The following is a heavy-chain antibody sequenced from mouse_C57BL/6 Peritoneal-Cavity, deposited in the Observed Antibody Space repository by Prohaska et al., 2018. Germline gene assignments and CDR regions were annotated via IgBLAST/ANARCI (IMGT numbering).Heavy chain of an antibody. V-gene: IGHV11-2*01. Sequence: VQPGGSRGLSCEGSGFTFSGFWMSWVRQTPGKTLEWIGDINSDGSAINYAPSIKDRFTIFRDNDKSTLYLQMSNVRSEDTATYFCMRYGSYWYFDVWGTGTTVTVSS. D-gene: IGHD1-1*02. J-gene: IGHJ1*03. CDR3: MRYGSYWYFDV. CDR2: INSDGSAI. CDR1: GFTFSGFW.